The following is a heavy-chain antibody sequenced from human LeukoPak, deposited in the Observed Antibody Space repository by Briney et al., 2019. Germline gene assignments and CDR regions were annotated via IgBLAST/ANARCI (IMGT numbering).Heavy chain of an antibody. CDR3: ARGDFWSGYLFEY. J-gene: IGHJ4*02. CDR2: IKQDGSEK. Sequence: GGSLRLSCAASGFTFNNYWMSWVRQAPGKGLEWVANIKQDGSEKYYVDSVKGRFTISRDNAKDSLYLQMNSLRAEDTAVYYCARGDFWSGYLFEYWGQGTLVTVSS. CDR1: GFTFNNYW. V-gene: IGHV3-7*01. D-gene: IGHD3-3*01.